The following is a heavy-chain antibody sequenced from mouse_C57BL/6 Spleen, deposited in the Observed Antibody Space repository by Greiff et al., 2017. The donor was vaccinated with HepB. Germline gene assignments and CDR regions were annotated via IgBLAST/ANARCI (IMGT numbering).Heavy chain of an antibody. V-gene: IGHV3-6*01. CDR3: ARSPDY. Sequence: EVKLVESGPGLVKPSQSLSLTCSVTGYSITSGYYWNWIRQFPGNKLEWMGYISYDGSNNYNPSLKNRISITRDTSKNQLFLKLNSVTTEDTATYYCARSPDYWGQGTTLTVSS. CDR2: ISYDGSN. CDR1: GYSITSGYY. J-gene: IGHJ2*01.